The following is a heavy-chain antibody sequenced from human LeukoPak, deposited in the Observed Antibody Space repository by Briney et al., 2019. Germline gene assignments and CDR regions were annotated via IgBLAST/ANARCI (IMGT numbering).Heavy chain of an antibody. Sequence: GGPLRLSCLASGFTFNTYAMFWVRQTPGKGLEWVSGISGSGTYTYYADSVKGRFTISRDNSKNMLYLQMNSLRAEDTAVFYCAKDQRLRPQYYFDSWGQGTLVTVSS. CDR1: GFTFNTYA. CDR3: AKDQRLRPQYYFDS. V-gene: IGHV3-23*01. CDR2: ISGSGTYT. J-gene: IGHJ4*02.